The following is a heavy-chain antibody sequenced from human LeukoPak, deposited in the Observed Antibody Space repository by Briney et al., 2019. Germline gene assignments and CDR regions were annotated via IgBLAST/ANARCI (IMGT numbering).Heavy chain of an antibody. D-gene: IGHD5-24*01. Sequence: GGSLRLSCAASGFTFSTYSMNWVRQAPGKGLEWVSSISSGSSYIYYADSVKGRFTISRDDAKNSLYLQMNSLRAEDTAVYYCARWLELMRNFDWWGQGTLVTVSS. CDR2: ISSGSSYI. J-gene: IGHJ4*02. V-gene: IGHV3-21*01. CDR1: GFTFSTYS. CDR3: ARWLELMRNFDW.